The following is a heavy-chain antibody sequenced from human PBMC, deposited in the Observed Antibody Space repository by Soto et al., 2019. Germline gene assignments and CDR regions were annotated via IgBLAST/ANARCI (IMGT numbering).Heavy chain of an antibody. CDR2: IKQDGSEK. J-gene: IGHJ4*02. CDR3: ASRYLEYCNSASCSAPYDY. D-gene: IGHD2-2*01. Sequence: PGGPLRLSCAAAGFTFSTYWMSWVRQAPGKGLEWVANIKQDGSEKYYVDSVKGRFTISRDNTKKSLYLQMNSLRAEDTAVYYCASRYLEYCNSASCSAPYDYWGQGTLVTVSS. V-gene: IGHV3-7*05. CDR1: GFTFSTYW.